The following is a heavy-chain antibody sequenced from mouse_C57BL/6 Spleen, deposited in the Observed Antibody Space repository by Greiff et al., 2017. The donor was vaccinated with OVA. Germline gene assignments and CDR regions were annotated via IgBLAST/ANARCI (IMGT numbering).Heavy chain of an antibody. J-gene: IGHJ2*01. Sequence: VQLQQSGAELVRPGASVTLSCKASGYTFTDYEMHWVKQTPVHGLEWIGAIDPETGGTAYNQKFKGKAILTADKSSSTAYMELRSLTSEDSAVYYCTRRDCGSSYNYWGQGTTLTVSS. D-gene: IGHD1-1*01. CDR3: TRRDCGSSYNY. CDR2: IDPETGGT. V-gene: IGHV1-15*01. CDR1: GYTFTDYE.